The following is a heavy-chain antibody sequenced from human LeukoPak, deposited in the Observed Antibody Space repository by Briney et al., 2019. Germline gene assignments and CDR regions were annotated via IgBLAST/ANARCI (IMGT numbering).Heavy chain of an antibody. CDR3: ARVSPYSSSWFGLDY. J-gene: IGHJ4*02. V-gene: IGHV3-48*01. CDR2: ISASSNNI. D-gene: IGHD6-13*01. CDR1: GFTFSSYR. Sequence: GGSLRLSCAASGFTFSSYRMSWVRQAPGKGLEWVSSISASSNNIYYADSVKGRFTISRDNSKNTLYLQMNSLRTEDTAVYYCARVSPYSSSWFGLDYWGQGTLVTVSS.